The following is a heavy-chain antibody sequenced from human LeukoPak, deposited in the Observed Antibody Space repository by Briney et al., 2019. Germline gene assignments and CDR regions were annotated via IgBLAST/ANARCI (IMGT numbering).Heavy chain of an antibody. D-gene: IGHD2-21*01. V-gene: IGHV3-23*01. CDR3: AKDFRIGYSAHFDY. Sequence: GGSLRLSCVGSGFTFRSHAMRWVRQAPEKGLEFVSGVYENGGTTYYADSVKGRFSISRDNSKNTLYLQMDSLRGEDTAVYYCAKDFRIGYSAHFDYWGQGALVTVSS. CDR2: VYENGGTT. J-gene: IGHJ4*02. CDR1: GFTFRSHA.